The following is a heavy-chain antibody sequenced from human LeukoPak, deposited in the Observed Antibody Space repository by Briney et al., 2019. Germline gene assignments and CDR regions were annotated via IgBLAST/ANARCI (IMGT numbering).Heavy chain of an antibody. CDR2: IYSGGST. Sequence: GGSLRLSYAASGFTVSSNYMNWVRRTPGKGLEWVSLIYSGGSTYYADSVKGRFSISRDNSKNSLYLQMNSLRAEDTAVYYCARVRRDTAMVNYMDIWGKGTTVTISS. CDR1: GFTVSSNY. J-gene: IGHJ6*03. V-gene: IGHV3-66*01. CDR3: ARVRRDTAMVNYMDI. D-gene: IGHD5-18*01.